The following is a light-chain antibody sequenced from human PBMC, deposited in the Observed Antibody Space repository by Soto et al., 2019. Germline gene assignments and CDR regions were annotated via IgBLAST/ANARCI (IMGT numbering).Light chain of an antibody. CDR1: QSISSW. CDR3: QQYDSYCT. CDR2: DAS. J-gene: IGKJ4*01. Sequence: IQMTQSPSTLSASVGDRVTITCRASQSISSWLAWYQQKPGKAPKLLIYDASSLESGVPSRFSGSGSGTEFTLTISSLQPDDSATYYCQQYDSYCTFGGGTKVDIK. V-gene: IGKV1-5*01.